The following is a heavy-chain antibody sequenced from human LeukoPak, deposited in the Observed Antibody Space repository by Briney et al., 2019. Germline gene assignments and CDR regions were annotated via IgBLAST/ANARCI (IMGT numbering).Heavy chain of an antibody. CDR2: ISWLSDNI. CDR1: GFRFGDYA. D-gene: IGHD3-22*01. J-gene: IGHJ3*02. CDR3: AKDFFYNSSGYAAFDI. Sequence: PGGSLRLSCTASGFRFGDYAMHWVRHVPGKGLEWVSGISWLSDNIAYADSVKGRFTISRDNAKKSLYLQMNSLRAEDTALYYCAKDFFYNSSGYAAFDIWGQGTLVTVSS. V-gene: IGHV3-9*01.